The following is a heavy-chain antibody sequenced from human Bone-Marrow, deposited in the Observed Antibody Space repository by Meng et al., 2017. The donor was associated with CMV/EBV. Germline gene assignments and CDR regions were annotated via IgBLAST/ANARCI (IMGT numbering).Heavy chain of an antibody. Sequence: ASVKVSCKASGYTLNTYGITWVRQAPGQGLEWVGWISPYNGNPNYAQKFQGRVTVTTDTATNTAYMELRSLRSDDTAVYYCARDMVPYYYYGMDVWGQGTTVTVSS. CDR2: ISPYNGNP. CDR3: ARDMVPYYYYGMDV. CDR1: GYTLNTYG. V-gene: IGHV1-18*01. J-gene: IGHJ6*02. D-gene: IGHD6-13*01.